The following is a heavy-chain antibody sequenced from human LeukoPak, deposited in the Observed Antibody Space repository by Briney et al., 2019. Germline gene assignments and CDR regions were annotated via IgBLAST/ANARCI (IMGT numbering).Heavy chain of an antibody. CDR1: GFTFSSYG. CDR3: AKDGKYSSGWYDY. D-gene: IGHD6-19*01. V-gene: IGHV3-30*18. J-gene: IGHJ4*02. Sequence: PGRSLRLSCAASGFTFSSYGMHWVRQAPGKGLEWVAVISYDGSNKYYADSVKGRFTISRDNSKNTLYLQMNSLRAEDTAVYYCAKDGKYSSGWYDYWGQGTLVTVS. CDR2: ISYDGSNK.